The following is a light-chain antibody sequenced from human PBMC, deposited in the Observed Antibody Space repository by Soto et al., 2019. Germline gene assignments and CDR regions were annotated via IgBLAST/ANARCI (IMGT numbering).Light chain of an antibody. CDR3: CSYAGSSTFGVV. J-gene: IGLJ2*01. V-gene: IGLV2-23*03. CDR2: EGS. Sequence: QSALTQPASVSGSPGQSITISCTGTSSDVGSYNLVSWYQQHPGKAPKLMIYEGSKRPSGVSNRFSGSKSGNTASLTIFGLQAEDEADYYCCSYAGSSTFGVVFGGGTQLTVL. CDR1: SSDVGSYNL.